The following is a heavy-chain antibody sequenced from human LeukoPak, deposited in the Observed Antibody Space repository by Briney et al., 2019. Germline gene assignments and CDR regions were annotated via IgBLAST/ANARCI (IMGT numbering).Heavy chain of an antibody. CDR3: AKDLRSGYYYDHAFDI. V-gene: IGHV3-30*02. Sequence: GGSLRLXCAASGFTCSSYGMHWVRRAPGKGLEWVAFIRYDGSNKYYADSVKGRFTISRDNSKNTLYLQMNSLRAEDTAVYYCAKDLRSGYYYDHAFDIWGQGTMVTVSS. J-gene: IGHJ3*02. D-gene: IGHD3-22*01. CDR1: GFTCSSYG. CDR2: IRYDGSNK.